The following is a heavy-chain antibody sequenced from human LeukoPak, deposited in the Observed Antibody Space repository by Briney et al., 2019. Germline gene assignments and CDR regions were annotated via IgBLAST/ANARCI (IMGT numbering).Heavy chain of an antibody. Sequence: SETLSLTCTVSGGSISSGSYYWSWIRQPAGKGLEWIGRIYTSGSTNYNPSLKSRVTISVDTSKNQFSLKLSSVTAADTAVYYCARDGDRSAFDIWGQGTMVTVSS. J-gene: IGHJ3*02. V-gene: IGHV4-61*02. D-gene: IGHD2-21*01. CDR2: IYTSGST. CDR1: GGSISSGSYY. CDR3: ARDGDRSAFDI.